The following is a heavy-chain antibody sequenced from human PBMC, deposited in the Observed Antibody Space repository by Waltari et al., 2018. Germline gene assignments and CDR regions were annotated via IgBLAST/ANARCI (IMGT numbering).Heavy chain of an antibody. CDR2: ISSSGSTI. Sequence: QVQLVESGGGLVKPGGSLRLSCAASGFTFRDYYMSWIRQAPGKVLDWVSYISSSGSTIYYADSVKGRFTISRDNSKNTLYLQMNSLRAEDTAVYYCAKVRRGGDCFPWWCQGTLVTVSS. CDR1: GFTFRDYY. V-gene: IGHV3-11*01. CDR3: AKVRRGGDCFPW. D-gene: IGHD2-21*01. J-gene: IGHJ4*02.